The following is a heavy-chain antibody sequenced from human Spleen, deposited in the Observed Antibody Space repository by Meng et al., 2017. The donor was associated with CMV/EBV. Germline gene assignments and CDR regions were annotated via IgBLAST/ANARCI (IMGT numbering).Heavy chain of an antibody. CDR3: ARVGELGIGNEAP. D-gene: IGHD1-26*01. CDR1: GGSLSSGDYY. J-gene: IGHJ5*02. V-gene: IGHV4-30-4*08. Sequence: FSGGSLSSGDYYWSWIRQPPGKGLEWIGYIYYSGSTYYNPSLKSRVTISVDTSKNQFSLKLSSVTAADTAVYYCARVGELGIGNEAPWGQGTLVTVSS. CDR2: IYYSGST.